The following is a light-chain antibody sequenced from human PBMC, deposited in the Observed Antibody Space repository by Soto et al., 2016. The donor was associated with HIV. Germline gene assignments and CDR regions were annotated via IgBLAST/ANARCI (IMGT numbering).Light chain of an antibody. CDR2: AAS. CDR3: QHLNSFLPWT. CDR1: QAIANS. V-gene: IGKV1-NL1*01. J-gene: IGKJ1*01. Sequence: DIQMTQSPSTLSASVGDRVTITCRASQAIANSLAWYQHKPGKAPKLLLYAASRLETGVPSRFSGSGSGTDYSLTISSLQPEDFAIYYCQHLNSFLPWTFGQGTKVEVK.